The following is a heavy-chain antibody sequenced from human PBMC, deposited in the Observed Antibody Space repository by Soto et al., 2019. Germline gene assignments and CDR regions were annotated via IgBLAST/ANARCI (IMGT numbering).Heavy chain of an antibody. D-gene: IGHD2-15*01. Sequence: AASVKVSCKASGYTFSNYAMHWVRQAPGQRLEWMGWINAGNGNTKYSQKFQDRVTITRDTSASTANMELSSLRSEDTAVYYCAKGGNIAVVVADYGMDVWGQGTTVTVSS. CDR3: AKGGNIAVVVADYGMDV. CDR2: INAGNGNT. V-gene: IGHV1-3*01. J-gene: IGHJ6*02. CDR1: GYTFSNYA.